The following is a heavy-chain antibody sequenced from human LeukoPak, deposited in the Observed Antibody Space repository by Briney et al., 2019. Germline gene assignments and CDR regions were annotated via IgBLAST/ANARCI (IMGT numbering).Heavy chain of an antibody. CDR1: AFTFSTYS. Sequence: GGSLRLSCTASAFTFSTYSMHWVRQAPGKGLEWAAAISSDGSKTFYTDSVKGRFTISRDNSKDTVFLQMDSLRPEDTAVYYCARVSDRRGYFTHFDRWGQGTLVIVSS. J-gene: IGHJ4*02. CDR2: ISSDGSKT. V-gene: IGHV3-30*04. CDR3: ARVSDRRGYFTHFDR. D-gene: IGHD3-22*01.